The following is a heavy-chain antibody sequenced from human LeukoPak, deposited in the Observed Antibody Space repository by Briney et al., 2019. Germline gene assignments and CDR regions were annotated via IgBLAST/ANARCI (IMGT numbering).Heavy chain of an antibody. D-gene: IGHD2-2*01. CDR1: GFTFSSYG. J-gene: IGHJ4*02. Sequence: PGGSLRLSCAASGFTFSSYGMHWVRQAPGKGLEWVAVIWYDGSNKYYADSVKGRFTISRDNSKNTLYLQMNSLRAEDTAVYYRARDSRPVVPAAMFDYWGQGTLVTVSS. CDR3: ARDSRPVVPAAMFDY. CDR2: IWYDGSNK. V-gene: IGHV3-33*01.